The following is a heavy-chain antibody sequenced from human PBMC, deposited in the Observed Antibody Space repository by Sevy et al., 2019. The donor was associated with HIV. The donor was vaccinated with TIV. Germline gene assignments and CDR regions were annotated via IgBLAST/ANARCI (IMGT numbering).Heavy chain of an antibody. Sequence: GGSLRLSCAASGFTFSSYAMHWVRLAPVKGLEWVAVLSYDGSNKDYADSVKGRFTISRDNSKNTLYLQMNSLRAEDTAVYYCARDRVDYYDSNGAPNYYYYYGMDVWGQGTTVTVSS. V-gene: IGHV3-30*04. CDR3: ARDRVDYYDSNGAPNYYYYYGMDV. D-gene: IGHD3-22*01. J-gene: IGHJ6*02. CDR1: GFTFSSYA. CDR2: LSYDGSNK.